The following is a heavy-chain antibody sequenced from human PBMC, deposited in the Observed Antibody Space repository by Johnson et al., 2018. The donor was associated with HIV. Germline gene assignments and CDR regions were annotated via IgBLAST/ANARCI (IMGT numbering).Heavy chain of an antibody. V-gene: IGHV3-30*03. CDR2: ISYDGSNK. CDR3: ARDLVGGSYLLGAFDI. D-gene: IGHD1-26*01. CDR1: GFTFSSYG. J-gene: IGHJ3*02. Sequence: VQLVESGGGVVQPGRSLRLSCAASGFTFSSYGMHWVRQAPGKGLEWVAVISYDGSNKYYADSVKGRFTISRDNSKNTLYLQMNSLRAEDTAVYNCARDLVGGSYLLGAFDIWGQGTMVTVSS.